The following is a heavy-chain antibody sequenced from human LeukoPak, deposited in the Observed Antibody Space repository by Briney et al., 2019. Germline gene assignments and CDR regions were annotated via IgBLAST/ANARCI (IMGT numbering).Heavy chain of an antibody. CDR2: IYPGDSDT. V-gene: IGHV5-51*01. D-gene: IGHD3-10*01. J-gene: IGHJ4*02. CDR3: ARQRLRGVSYFDY. Sequence: KVSCKASGGTFSSYAISWVRQMPGKGLEWMGIIYPGDSDTRYSPSFQGQVTISADKSITTAYLQWTSLKASDTAMYYCARQRLRGVSYFDYWGRGTLVTVSS. CDR1: GGTFSSYA.